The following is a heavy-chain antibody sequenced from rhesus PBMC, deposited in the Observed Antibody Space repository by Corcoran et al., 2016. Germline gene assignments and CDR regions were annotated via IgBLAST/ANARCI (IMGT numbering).Heavy chain of an antibody. V-gene: IGHV4-173*01. J-gene: IGHJ4*01. CDR2: ISSSSGST. D-gene: IGHD6-13*01. CDR1: RGSIGSNY. Sequence: QVHLQESGPGLVKPSETLSLTCAVFRGSIGSNYWSWIRQSPGKGLEWIGRISSSSGSTDYNPSLKSRVTISTDTSKNQCSLKLTSVTAADTAVYFCASDWSSRYWGQGVLVTVSS. CDR3: ASDWSSRY.